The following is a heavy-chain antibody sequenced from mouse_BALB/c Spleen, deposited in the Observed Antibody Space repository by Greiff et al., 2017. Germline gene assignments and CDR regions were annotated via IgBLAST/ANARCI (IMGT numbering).Heavy chain of an antibody. Sequence: EVKLVESGGGLVKPGGSLKLSCAASGFAFSSYDMSWVRQTPEKRLEWVAYISSGGGSTYYPDTVKGRFTISRDNAKNTLYLQMSSLKSEDTAMYYCARLGLVYGNYGFDDWGQGTTLTVSS. CDR1: GFAFSSYD. J-gene: IGHJ2*01. CDR3: ARLGLVYGNYGFDD. V-gene: IGHV5-12-1*01. D-gene: IGHD2-1*01. CDR2: ISSGGGST.